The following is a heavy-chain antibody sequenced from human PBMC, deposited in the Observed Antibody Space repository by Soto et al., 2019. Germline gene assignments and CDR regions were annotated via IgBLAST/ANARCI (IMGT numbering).Heavy chain of an antibody. Sequence: PSETLSLTCTVSGGSISSYYWSWIRQPPGKGLEWIGSIYYSGSTYYNPSLKSRVTVSVDTSKNQFSLELSSVTAADTAVYYCARHPSDFWFDPWGQGTLVTVSS. CDR3: ARHPSDFWFDP. J-gene: IGHJ5*02. D-gene: IGHD2-21*02. CDR2: IYYSGST. CDR1: GGSISSYY. V-gene: IGHV4-39*01.